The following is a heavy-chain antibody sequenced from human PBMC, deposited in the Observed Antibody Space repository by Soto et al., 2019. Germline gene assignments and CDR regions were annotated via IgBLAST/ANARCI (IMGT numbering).Heavy chain of an antibody. CDR1: GGSISSSSYY. CDR3: ARRRDDYSDFDY. V-gene: IGHV4-39*01. Sequence: SETLSLTCSVSGGSISSSSYYWGWFRQPPGKGLEWIATIYFTGSTYYNPSLKSRVTISVDTSKNQFSLKLSSVTAAATAVYYCARRRDDYSDFDYWGQGTLVTVS. CDR2: IYFTGST. D-gene: IGHD4-4*01. J-gene: IGHJ4*02.